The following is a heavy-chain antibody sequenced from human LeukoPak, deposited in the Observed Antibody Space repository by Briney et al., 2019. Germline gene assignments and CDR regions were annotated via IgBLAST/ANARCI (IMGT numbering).Heavy chain of an antibody. CDR1: GFTFSDYY. J-gene: IGHJ4*02. CDR2: ISSSGNTI. D-gene: IGHD6-13*01. Sequence: PGRSLRLSCAASGFTFSDYYMNWIRQAPGKGLEWVSYISSSGNTIYYADSVKGRFTISRDNAKNSLYLQMNSLRAEDTAVYYCARDADSSWYEPSIDYWGQGTLVTVSS. V-gene: IGHV3-11*01. CDR3: ARDADSSWYEPSIDY.